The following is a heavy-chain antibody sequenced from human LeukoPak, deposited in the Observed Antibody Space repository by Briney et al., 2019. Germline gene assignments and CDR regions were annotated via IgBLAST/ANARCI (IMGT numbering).Heavy chain of an antibody. CDR3: ARRSYYDFWSGSPFDY. J-gene: IGHJ4*02. CDR2: IYYSGST. D-gene: IGHD3-3*01. CDR1: GGSISSSSYY. V-gene: IGHV4-39*01. Sequence: SETLSLTCTVSGGSISSSSYYWGWIRQPPGKGLGWIGSIYYSGSTYYNPSLKSRVTISVDTSKNQFSLKLSSVTAADTAVYYCARRSYYDFWSGSPFDYWGQGTLVTVSS.